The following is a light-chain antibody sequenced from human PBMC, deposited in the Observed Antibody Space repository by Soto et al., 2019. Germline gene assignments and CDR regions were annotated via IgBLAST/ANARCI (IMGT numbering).Light chain of an antibody. V-gene: IGLV2-8*01. CDR1: SCDIGGYNF. CDR3: SSYAGTNNLGV. J-gene: IGLJ3*02. CDR2: EVN. Sequence: QAALTQPPSASGSPGQSVTISCTGTSCDIGGYNFVSWYQQHPGKAPKLIIYEVNKRPSGVPDRFSGSKSGNTASLTVSGLQADDEGDYYCSSYAGTNNLGVFGGGTKLTVL.